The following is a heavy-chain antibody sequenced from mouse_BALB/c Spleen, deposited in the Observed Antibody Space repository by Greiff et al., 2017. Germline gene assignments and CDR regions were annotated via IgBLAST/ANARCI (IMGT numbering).Heavy chain of an antibody. CDR1: GFSLTGYG. Sequence: VKLEESGPGLVAPSQSLSITCTVSGFSLTGYGVNWVRQPPGKGLEWLGMIWGDGSTDYNSALKSRLSISKDNSKSQVFLKMNSLQTDDTARYYCARAEICGNYRAMDYWGQGTSVTVSS. J-gene: IGHJ4*01. D-gene: IGHD2-1*01. CDR2: IWGDGST. V-gene: IGHV2-6-7*01. CDR3: ARAEICGNYRAMDY.